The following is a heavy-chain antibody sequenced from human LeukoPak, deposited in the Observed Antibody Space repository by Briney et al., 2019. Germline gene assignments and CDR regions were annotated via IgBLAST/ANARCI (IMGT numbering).Heavy chain of an antibody. CDR1: RITFSNAW. J-gene: IGHJ4*02. CDR3: ATGIVTGTSR. Sequence: GGSLRLSGAVSRITFSNAWPSWVRQAPGKGLEWVGRIKSKAEGETKEYAASVKGRFTISRDDSKSRLYLQMSSLKTEDTAVYYCATGIVTGTSRWGQGTLVAVSS. CDR2: IKSKAEGETK. D-gene: IGHD1-20*01. V-gene: IGHV3-15*01.